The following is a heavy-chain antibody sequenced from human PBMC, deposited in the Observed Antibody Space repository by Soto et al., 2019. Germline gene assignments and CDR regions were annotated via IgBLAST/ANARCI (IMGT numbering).Heavy chain of an antibody. V-gene: IGHV3-23*01. CDR2: ISSSGDNT. D-gene: IGHD1-26*01. CDR1: GFTFKNYA. J-gene: IGHJ4*02. CDR3: AKDLSWVGAGHYCDC. Sequence: ELQLLESGGGLVHPEGSLRLSCAASGFTFKNYAMSWVRQAPGKGLEWVSAISSSGDNTYYADSVKGRFTISRDNSNNTLFLQMTSLRAEDTAVYYCAKDLSWVGAGHYCDCWGQGTLVTVSS.